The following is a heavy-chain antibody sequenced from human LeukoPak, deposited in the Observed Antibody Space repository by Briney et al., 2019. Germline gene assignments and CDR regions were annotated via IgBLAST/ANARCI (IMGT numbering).Heavy chain of an antibody. CDR3: AKDGQNYDFWSGYSENNWFDP. CDR2: ISYDGSNK. V-gene: IGHV3-30*18. CDR1: GFTFSSYG. Sequence: PGGSLRLSCAASGFTFSSYGMHRVRQAPGKGLEWVAVISYDGSNKYYADSVKGRFTISRDNSKNTLYLQMNSLRAEDTAVYYCAKDGQNYDFWSGYSENNWFDPWGQGTLVTVSS. D-gene: IGHD3-3*01. J-gene: IGHJ5*02.